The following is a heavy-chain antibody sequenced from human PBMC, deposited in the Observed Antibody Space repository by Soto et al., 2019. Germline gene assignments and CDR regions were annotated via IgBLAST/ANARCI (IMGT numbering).Heavy chain of an antibody. CDR1: GFTFSSYW. CDR2: INSDGSDT. J-gene: IGHJ4*02. CDR3: VRGDNWNDEASDY. V-gene: IGHV3-74*03. Sequence: GGSLRLSCAASGFTFSSYWMHWVRQAPGKGLVWVSHINSDGSDTTYADSVKGRFTISRDNAKNTVYLQMNSLRAEDTAVYYCVRGDNWNDEASDYWGQGTLVTVSS. D-gene: IGHD1-1*01.